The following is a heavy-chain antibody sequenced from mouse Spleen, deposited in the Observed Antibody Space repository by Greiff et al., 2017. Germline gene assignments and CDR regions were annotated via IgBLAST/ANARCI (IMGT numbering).Heavy chain of an antibody. CDR1: GYTFTSYW. V-gene: IGHV1-52*01. Sequence: QVQLQLSGAELVRPGSSVKLSCKASGYTFTSYWMHWVKQRPIQGLEWIGNIDPSDSETHYNQKFKDKATLTVDKSSSTAYMQLSSLTSEDSAVYYCARSDDYFDYWGQGTTLTVSS. CDR3: ARSDDYFDY. J-gene: IGHJ2*01. CDR2: IDPSDSET.